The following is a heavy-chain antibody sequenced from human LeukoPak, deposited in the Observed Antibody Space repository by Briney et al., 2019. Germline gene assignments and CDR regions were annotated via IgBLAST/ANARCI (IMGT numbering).Heavy chain of an antibody. J-gene: IGHJ3*02. CDR1: GGSMKNFF. CDR2: IYNSGRS. CDR3: ARGSEEVSTISEAFYI. D-gene: IGHD5-24*01. Sequence: SGTLSLTCIVSGGSMKNFFWTSIRQTPEKRLEWIGDIYNSGRSKNNPSPERRVTISLDTSKNQFSLRLTSVTAADTAIYYCARGSEEVSTISEAFYIWGQGTAVTVSS. V-gene: IGHV4-59*01.